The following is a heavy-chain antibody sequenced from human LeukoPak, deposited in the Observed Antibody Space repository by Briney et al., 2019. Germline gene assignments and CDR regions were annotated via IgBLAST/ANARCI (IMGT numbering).Heavy chain of an antibody. CDR3: AKSLTKITPATFDE. Sequence: PGGSLRLSCAASGFTFCNFAMSWVPHAPGKGLEWVANVSGGNGSTYYADSVRGRSTISRDNSQNTLSLHMTSLRAEDTAIYYCAKSLTKITPATFDEWGQGTLVTVTS. J-gene: IGHJ4*02. V-gene: IGHV3-23*01. CDR1: GFTFCNFA. CDR2: VSGGNGST. D-gene: IGHD2-2*01.